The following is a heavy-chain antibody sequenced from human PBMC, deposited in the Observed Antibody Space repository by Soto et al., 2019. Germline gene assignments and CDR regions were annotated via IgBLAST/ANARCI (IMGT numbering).Heavy chain of an antibody. D-gene: IGHD2-15*01. CDR2: ISGSGSST. V-gene: IGHV3-23*01. Sequence: GGSLRLSCAASGFTFSSYAMSWVRQAPGKGLEWVSAISGSGSSTYYADSVKGRFTISRDNSKNTLYLQMNSLRAEEAAVYYCAKERRHGGNQFRDAFDIWGQGTMVTVSS. J-gene: IGHJ3*02. CDR1: GFTFSSYA. CDR3: AKERRHGGNQFRDAFDI.